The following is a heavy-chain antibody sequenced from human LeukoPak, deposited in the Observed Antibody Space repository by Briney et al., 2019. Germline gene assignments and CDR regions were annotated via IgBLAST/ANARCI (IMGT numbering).Heavy chain of an antibody. CDR1: GYTFTSYG. V-gene: IGHV1-18*01. CDR3: ARVPMVRGSPSYYFDY. D-gene: IGHD3-10*01. Sequence: GASVKVSCKASGYTFTSYGISWVRPAPGQGLEWMGWISAYNGNTNYAQKLQGRVTMTTDTSTSTAYMELRSLRSDDTAVYYCARVPMVRGSPSYYFDYWGQGTLVTVSS. J-gene: IGHJ4*02. CDR2: ISAYNGNT.